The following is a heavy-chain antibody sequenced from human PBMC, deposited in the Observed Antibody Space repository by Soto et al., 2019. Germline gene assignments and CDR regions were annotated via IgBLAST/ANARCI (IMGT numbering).Heavy chain of an antibody. CDR2: ISGSGGST. CDR1: GFTFSNYA. CDR3: ANPPPTMESTIYYYYGMDV. J-gene: IGHJ6*02. D-gene: IGHD1-26*01. Sequence: EVQLLESWGGLVQPGGSLRLSCAASGFTFSNYAMTWVRQAPGKGLEWVSAISGSGGSTYYADSVKGRFTISRDNSKNTLYLQMDSLRAEDTAVYYCANPPPTMESTIYYYYGMDVWGQGTTVTVSS. V-gene: IGHV3-23*01.